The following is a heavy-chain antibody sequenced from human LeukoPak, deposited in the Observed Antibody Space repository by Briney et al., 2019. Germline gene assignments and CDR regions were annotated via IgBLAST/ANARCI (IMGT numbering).Heavy chain of an antibody. Sequence: SETLSLTCTVSGSSINNYYWSWIRQPAGKGLEWIGRIYTSGSTNYNPSLKSRVTMSVDMSKNQFSLKLSSVTAADTAVYYYARMNYYGSGNYPFDYWGQGTLVTVSS. J-gene: IGHJ4*02. CDR2: IYTSGST. V-gene: IGHV4-4*07. D-gene: IGHD3-10*01. CDR3: ARMNYYGSGNYPFDY. CDR1: GSSINNYY.